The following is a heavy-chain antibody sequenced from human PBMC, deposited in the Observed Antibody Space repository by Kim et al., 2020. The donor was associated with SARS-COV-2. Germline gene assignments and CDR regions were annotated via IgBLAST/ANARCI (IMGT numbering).Heavy chain of an antibody. CDR1: GYTFTSYG. V-gene: IGHV1-18*04. J-gene: IGHJ6*02. CDR3: ASNPPSPTQPHPMDV. CDR2: ISAYNGNT. Sequence: ASVKVSCKASGYTFTSYGISWVRQAPGQGLEWMGWISAYNGNTNYAQKLQGRVTMTTDTSTSTAYMELRSLRSDDTAVYYCASNPPSPTQPHPMDVWGQGTTVTVSS.